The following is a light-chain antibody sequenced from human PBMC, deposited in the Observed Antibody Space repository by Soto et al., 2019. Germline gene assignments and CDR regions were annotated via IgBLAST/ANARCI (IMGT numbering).Light chain of an antibody. CDR3: AAWDDSLNGWV. CDR1: SSNIGTNT. Sequence: QSVLTQPPSASGTPGQRVPLSCSGGSSNIGTNTVHWYQQFPGTAPNLLFYSNNQRPSGVPDRFSDSKSGTSASLAISGLQSEDEADYYCAAWDDSLNGWVFGGGTKLTVL. J-gene: IGLJ3*02. V-gene: IGLV1-44*01. CDR2: SNN.